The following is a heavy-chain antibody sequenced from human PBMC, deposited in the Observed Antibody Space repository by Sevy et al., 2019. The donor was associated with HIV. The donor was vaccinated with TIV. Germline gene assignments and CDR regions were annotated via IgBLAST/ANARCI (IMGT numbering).Heavy chain of an antibody. Sequence: SETLSLTCTVSGGSISSGSYYWSWIRQPAGKGLEWIGRIYTSGSTNYNPSLKSRVTISVDTSKNQFSLKLSSVTAADTAVYYCARAGAFRETTIAVWLGTGVPAFDIWGQGTMVTVSS. CDR1: GGSISSGSYY. V-gene: IGHV4-61*02. CDR2: IYTSGST. CDR3: ARAGAFRETTIAVWLGTGVPAFDI. J-gene: IGHJ3*02. D-gene: IGHD6-19*01.